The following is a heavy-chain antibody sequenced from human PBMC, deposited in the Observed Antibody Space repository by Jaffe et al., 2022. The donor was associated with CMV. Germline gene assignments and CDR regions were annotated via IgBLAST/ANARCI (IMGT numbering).Heavy chain of an antibody. D-gene: IGHD3-22*01. CDR1: GFTFSSYG. Sequence: QVQLVESGGGVVQPGRSLRLSCAASGFTFSSYGMHWVRQAPGKGLEWVAVIWYDGSNKYYADSVKGRFTISRDNSKNTLYLQMNSLRAEDTAVYYCAREISGYYYYYYGMDVWGQGTTVTVSS. V-gene: IGHV3-33*01. CDR3: AREISGYYYYYYGMDV. CDR2: IWYDGSNK. J-gene: IGHJ6*02.